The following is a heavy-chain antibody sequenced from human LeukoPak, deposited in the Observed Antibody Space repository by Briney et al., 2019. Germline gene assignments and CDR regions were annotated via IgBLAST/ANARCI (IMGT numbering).Heavy chain of an antibody. CDR2: VYYSGST. Sequence: PSETLSLTCSVSGGSLSGRSYYWGWIRQPPGKGLEWIGSVYYSGSTYYNPSLKSRVTISVDTSKNQFSLKLSSVTAADTAVYYCARHRGAEWGDYFDYWGQGTLVTVST. V-gene: IGHV4-39*01. CDR1: GGSLSGRSYY. J-gene: IGHJ4*02. CDR3: ARHRGAEWGDYFDY. D-gene: IGHD3-3*01.